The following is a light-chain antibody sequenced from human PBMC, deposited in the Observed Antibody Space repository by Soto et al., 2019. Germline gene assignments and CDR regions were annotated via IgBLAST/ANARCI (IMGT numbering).Light chain of an antibody. CDR1: QSVLHSSSNKNY. J-gene: IGKJ2*01. CDR2: WAS. CDR3: HQYYSYPYT. Sequence: DIVMTQSPDSLAVSLGERATINCKSSQSVLHSSSNKNYLAWYQQKPGQTPKLLIYWASTRESGVPDRFRGSGSGTDFTLTISCFQAEDLVIYSGHQYYSYPYTLGEGTELQI. V-gene: IGKV4-1*01.